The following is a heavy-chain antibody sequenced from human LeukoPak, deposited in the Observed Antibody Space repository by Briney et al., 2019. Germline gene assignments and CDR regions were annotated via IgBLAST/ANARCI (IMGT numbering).Heavy chain of an antibody. Sequence: GGSLRLSCAASGFTFSSYEMNWVRQAPGKGLEWVSYISSSGSTIYYADSVKGRFTISRDNAKNSLYLQMNSLRAEDTAVYYCARDKRIAAADDYYYYYMDVWGKGTTVTVSS. J-gene: IGHJ6*03. D-gene: IGHD6-13*01. V-gene: IGHV3-48*03. CDR2: ISSSGSTI. CDR1: GFTFSSYE. CDR3: ARDKRIAAADDYYYYYMDV.